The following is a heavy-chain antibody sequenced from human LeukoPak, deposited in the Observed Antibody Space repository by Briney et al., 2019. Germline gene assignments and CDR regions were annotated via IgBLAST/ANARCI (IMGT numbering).Heavy chain of an antibody. V-gene: IGHV1-69*04. D-gene: IGHD3-3*01. J-gene: IGHJ6*02. CDR3: ARFTSPYYYGVDV. CDR1: GGTFSSYA. Sequence: SVKVSCKASGGTFSSYAISWVRQAPGQGLEWMGRIIPILGIANYAQKFQGRVTITADKSTSTAYMELSSLRPEDTAVYYCARFTSPYYYGVDVWGQGTTVTVSS. CDR2: IIPILGIA.